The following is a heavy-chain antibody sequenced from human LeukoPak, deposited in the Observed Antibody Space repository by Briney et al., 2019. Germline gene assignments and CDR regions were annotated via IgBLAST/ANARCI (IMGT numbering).Heavy chain of an antibody. CDR2: ISGSGGGT. D-gene: IGHD2-8*01. V-gene: IGHV3-23*01. J-gene: IGHJ2*01. CDR1: GFTFSSYA. CDR3: AKNGVNYWYFDL. Sequence: GGSLRLSCAASGFTFSSYAMSLVRQAPGKGLEWVSGISGSGGGTYNADSVKGRYTISRDNSKNTLYLQMNSLRAEDTAVYYCAKNGVNYWYFDLWGRGTLVTVSS.